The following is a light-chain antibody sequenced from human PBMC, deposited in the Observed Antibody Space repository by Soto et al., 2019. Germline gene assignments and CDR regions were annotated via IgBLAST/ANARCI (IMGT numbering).Light chain of an antibody. CDR3: SSYTSSSRTLG. J-gene: IGLJ3*02. CDR2: DVS. CDR1: SSDVGGYNY. Sequence: QSALTQPASVSGSPGQSITFSCTGTSSDVGGYNYVSWYQHHPGKAPKLMIYDVSNRPSGVSNRFSGSKSGNTASLTISGLQAEDEADYYCSSYTSSSRTLGFGGGTKLTVL. V-gene: IGLV2-14*03.